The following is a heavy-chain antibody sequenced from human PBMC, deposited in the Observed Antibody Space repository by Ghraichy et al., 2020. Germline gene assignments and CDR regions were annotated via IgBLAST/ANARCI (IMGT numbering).Heavy chain of an antibody. Sequence: GSLRLSCAASGFTVSSNYMSWVRQAPGKGLEWVSVIYSGGSTYYADSVKGRFTISRHNSKNTLYLQMNSLRAEDTAVYYCARKKRAPADYYGMDVWGQGTTVTVSS. V-gene: IGHV3-53*04. CDR3: ARKKRAPADYYGMDV. J-gene: IGHJ6*02. CDR2: IYSGGST. CDR1: GFTVSSNY.